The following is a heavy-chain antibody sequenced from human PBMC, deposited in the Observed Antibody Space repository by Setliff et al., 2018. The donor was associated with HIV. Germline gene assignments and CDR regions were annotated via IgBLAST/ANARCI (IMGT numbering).Heavy chain of an antibody. CDR3: ARDRSSYWYLGS. J-gene: IGHJ4*02. CDR1: GGSMSRYY. D-gene: IGHD2-8*02. CDR2: VYYDEIT. V-gene: IGHV4-59*12. Sequence: SETLSLTCNVSGGSMSRYYWNWVRQPPGKGLGWVGYVYYDEITVNHYNPSLTSRVTVSIDTSKNQFYLNLTSVTAADTAIYFCARDRSSYWYLGSWGRGTLVTVSS.